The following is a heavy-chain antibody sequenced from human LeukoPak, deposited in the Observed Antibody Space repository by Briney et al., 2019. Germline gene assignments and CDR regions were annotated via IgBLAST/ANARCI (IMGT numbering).Heavy chain of an antibody. CDR1: GGSISSSTYY. CDR3: ARGYSSSSEPFDY. Sequence: KPSETLSLTCTVSGGSISSSTYYWGWVRQPPGKGLEWIGSIYYSGTTYYNPSLKSRVTISVDTSKNQFSLKLSSVTAADTAVYYCARGYSSSSEPFDYWGQGTLVTVSS. J-gene: IGHJ4*02. CDR2: IYYSGTT. V-gene: IGHV4-39*07. D-gene: IGHD6-6*01.